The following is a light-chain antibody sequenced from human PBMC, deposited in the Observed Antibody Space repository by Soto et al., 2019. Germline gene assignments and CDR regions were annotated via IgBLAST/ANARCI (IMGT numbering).Light chain of an antibody. Sequence: EIALTHSPGTLSLSPWEIATLSCRASQSVASSYLAWYQQKPGQAPRLLIYGASSRATGIPGRFSGSGSGTEFTLTISSLQPDDFATYYCQQYNSYSWTLGQGTKVDIK. J-gene: IGKJ1*01. CDR2: GAS. CDR3: QQYNSYSWT. V-gene: IGKV3-20*01. CDR1: QSVASSY.